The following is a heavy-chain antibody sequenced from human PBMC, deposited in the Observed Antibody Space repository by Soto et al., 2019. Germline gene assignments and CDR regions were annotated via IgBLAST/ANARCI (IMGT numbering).Heavy chain of an antibody. CDR3: ARDRPTDH. CDR2: ITGDTLEA. V-gene: IGHV1-18*01. CDR1: GYTFNRYA. Sequence: HVQLVQSGAEVRKPGASVTVSCKASGYTFNRYAISWLRQAPGQGPEWMGWITGDTLEASYARKFQGRVTLTRNTYTSPVYMELSCLRDDDAAVYYSARDRPTDHWGQGTLVTVSS. J-gene: IGHJ1*01.